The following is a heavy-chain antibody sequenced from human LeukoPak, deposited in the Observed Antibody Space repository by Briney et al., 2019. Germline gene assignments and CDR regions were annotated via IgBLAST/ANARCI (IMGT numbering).Heavy chain of an antibody. CDR2: INPNSGGT. V-gene: IGHV1-2*02. J-gene: IGHJ4*02. D-gene: IGHD4-17*01. CDR1: GYTFTGYY. CDR3: ARDSVGDYGVDF. Sequence: ASVKVSCKASGYTFTGYYMHWVRQAPGQGLEWMGWINPNSGGTNYAQKFQGRVTMTRDTSISTAYMELSRLRSDDTAVYYCARDSVGDYGVDFWGQGTLVTVSS.